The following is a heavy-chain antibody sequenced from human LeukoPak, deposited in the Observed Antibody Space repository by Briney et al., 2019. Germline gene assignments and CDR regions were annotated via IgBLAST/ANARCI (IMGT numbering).Heavy chain of an antibody. CDR2: MSGSGSST. V-gene: IGHV3-23*01. Sequence: PGRCLRLSCAAAGLTFGSFAMSWVRHAHQERLGWVSAMSGSGSSTYYADSVKGRFPITRDNSKNTLYLQMNSLRADETAVYYCAKEHSSWPRHYFDYWGQGTLVTVSS. CDR1: GLTFGSFA. J-gene: IGHJ4*02. D-gene: IGHD6-13*01. CDR3: AKEHSSWPRHYFDY.